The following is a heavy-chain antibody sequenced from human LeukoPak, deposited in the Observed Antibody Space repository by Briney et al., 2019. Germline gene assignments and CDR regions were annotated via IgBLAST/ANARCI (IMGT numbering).Heavy chain of an antibody. J-gene: IGHJ4*02. V-gene: IGHV1-69*13. CDR2: IIPIFGTA. CDR3: ARGGAVAGNVLDY. Sequence: SVKVFCKASGGTFSSYAISWVRQAPGQGLEWMGGIIPIFGTANYAQKFQGRVTITADESTSTAYMELSSLRSEDTAVYYCARGGAVAGNVLDYWGQGTLVTVSS. D-gene: IGHD6-19*01. CDR1: GGTFSSYA.